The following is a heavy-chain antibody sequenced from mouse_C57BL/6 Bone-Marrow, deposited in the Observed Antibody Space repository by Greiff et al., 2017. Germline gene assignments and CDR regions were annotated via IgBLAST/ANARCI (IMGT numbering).Heavy chain of an antibody. CDR2: INPSSGYT. J-gene: IGHJ2*01. D-gene: IGHD2-12*01. CDR3: ATYYSGDFDY. CDR1: GYTFTSYW. Sequence: QVQLKESGAELVKPGASVKLSCKASGYTFTSYWMHWVKQRPGQGLEWIGYINPSSGYTKYNQKFKDKATLTADKSSSTAYMQLSSLTYEDSAVYCCATYYSGDFDYWGQGTTLTVSS. V-gene: IGHV1-7*01.